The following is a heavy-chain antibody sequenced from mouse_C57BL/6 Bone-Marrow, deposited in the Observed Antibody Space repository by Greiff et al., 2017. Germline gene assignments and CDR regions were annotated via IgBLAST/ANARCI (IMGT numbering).Heavy chain of an antibody. D-gene: IGHD2-4*01. V-gene: IGHV5-17*01. CDR1: GFTFSDYG. CDR2: ISRGSSTI. J-gene: IGHJ1*03. CDR3: APMIKDWYFDV. Sequence: EVKLLESGGGLVKPGGSLKLSCAASGFTFSDYGMHWVRQAPEKGLEWVAYISRGSSTIYYADTVKGRFTISRDNAKNTLFLQMTSLRSEDTAMYYCAPMIKDWYFDVWGTGTTVTVSS.